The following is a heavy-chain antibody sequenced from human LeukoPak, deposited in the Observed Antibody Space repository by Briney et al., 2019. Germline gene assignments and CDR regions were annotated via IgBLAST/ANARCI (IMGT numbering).Heavy chain of an antibody. V-gene: IGHV3-23*01. CDR2: ISGSGGST. CDR3: AKNHYSGYDYGSH. CDR1: GFTFSSYG. Sequence: GGTLRLSCAASGFTFSSYGMSWVRQAPGKGLEWVSTISGSGGSTYYADSVKGRFTISRDNSKNTLYLQMNSLRAEDTAVYYCAKNHYSGYDYGSHWGQGTLVTVSS. D-gene: IGHD5-12*01. J-gene: IGHJ4*02.